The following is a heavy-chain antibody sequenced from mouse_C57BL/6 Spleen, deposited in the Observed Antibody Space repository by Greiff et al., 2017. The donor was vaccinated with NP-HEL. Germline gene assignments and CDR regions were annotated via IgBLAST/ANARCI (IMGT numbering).Heavy chain of an antibody. V-gene: IGHV1-9*01. CDR1: GYTFTGYW. CDR3: ARGAYYSNLFAY. CDR2: ILPGSGST. J-gene: IGHJ3*01. D-gene: IGHD2-5*01. Sequence: QVQLQQSGAELMKPGASVKLSCKATGYTFTGYWIEWVKQRPGHGLEWIGEILPGSGSTNYNEKFKGKATFTADTSSNTAYMHRSSLTTEDSAIYYCARGAYYSNLFAYWGQGTLVTVSA.